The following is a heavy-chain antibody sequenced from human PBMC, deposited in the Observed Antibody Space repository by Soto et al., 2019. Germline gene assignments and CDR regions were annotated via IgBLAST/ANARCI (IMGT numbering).Heavy chain of an antibody. Sequence: PGGSLRLSCAASGFTFSSYAMSWVRQAPGKGLEWVSAISGSGGSTYYADSVKGRFTISRDNSKNTLYLQMNSLRAEDTAVYYCAKDTLEAYSDSSGYYRYWGQATLVAVS. CDR2: ISGSGGST. V-gene: IGHV3-23*01. CDR3: AKDTLEAYSDSSGYYRY. CDR1: GFTFSSYA. J-gene: IGHJ4*02. D-gene: IGHD3-22*01.